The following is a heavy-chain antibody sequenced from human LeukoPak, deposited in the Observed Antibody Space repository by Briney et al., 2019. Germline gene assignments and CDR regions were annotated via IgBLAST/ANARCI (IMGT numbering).Heavy chain of an antibody. CDR1: GFTFSDYY. D-gene: IGHD3-10*01. J-gene: IGHJ4*02. CDR3: ARDLLRYGSGSYYGY. Sequence: GGSLRLSCAASGFTFSDYYMSWIRQAPGNGLEWVSNISSSSSYTNYADSVKGRFTISRDNAKNSLYLQMNSLRAEDTAVYYCARDLLRYGSGSYYGYWGQGTLVTVSS. V-gene: IGHV3-11*05. CDR2: ISSSSSYT.